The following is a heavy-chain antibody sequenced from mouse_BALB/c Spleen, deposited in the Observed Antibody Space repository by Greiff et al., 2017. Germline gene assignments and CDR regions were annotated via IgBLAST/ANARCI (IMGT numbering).Heavy chain of an antibody. CDR1: GFTFSSFG. D-gene: IGHD2-14*01. V-gene: IGHV5-17*02. CDR3: ARTHYRYDPYYAMDY. CDR2: ISSGSSTI. J-gene: IGHJ4*01. Sequence: EVQRVESGGGLVQPGGSRKLSCAASGFTFSSFGMHWVRQAPEKGLEWVAYISSGSSTIYYADTVKGRFTISRDNPKNTLFLQMTSLRSEDTAMYYCARTHYRYDPYYAMDYWGQGTSVTVSS.